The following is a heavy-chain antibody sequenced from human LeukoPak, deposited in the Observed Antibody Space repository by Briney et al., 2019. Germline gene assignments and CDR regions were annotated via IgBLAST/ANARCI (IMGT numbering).Heavy chain of an antibody. J-gene: IGHJ4*02. D-gene: IGHD2-21*02. V-gene: IGHV4-4*07. CDR1: CRSISGYY. CDR3: ARGVSGVTADAFDY. Sequence: PSETLSLTYTVSCRSISGYYWSWLRQPAGKGLEWIGRIYTGGSTNYNPSLKSRVAMSVDTSKNQFPLTLNSVTAADAAVYYCARGVSGVTADAFDYWGQGTLVTVSS. CDR2: IYTGGST.